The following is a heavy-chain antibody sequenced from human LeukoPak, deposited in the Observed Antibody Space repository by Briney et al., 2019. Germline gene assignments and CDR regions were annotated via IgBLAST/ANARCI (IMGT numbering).Heavy chain of an antibody. D-gene: IGHD6-19*01. CDR1: GFTFNRYA. CDR2: ISYNGGSK. CDR3: AKESWGSGWYDY. Sequence: PGGSLRLSCAASGFTFNRYAMSWVRQAPGKGLEWVSGISYNGGSKFYADSVKGRFIISRDNSKNTLFLQLNSLRAEDTGVYYCAKESWGSGWYDYWGQGTLVTVSS. V-gene: IGHV3-23*01. J-gene: IGHJ4*02.